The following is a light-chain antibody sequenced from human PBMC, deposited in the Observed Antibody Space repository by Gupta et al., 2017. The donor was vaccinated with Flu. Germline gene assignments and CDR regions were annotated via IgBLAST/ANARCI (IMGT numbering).Light chain of an antibody. CDR1: SGSVSSGYY. J-gene: IGLJ2*01. CDR2: NTN. CDR3: GLYRGSDIQV. Sequence: QPVVTQEPSFSVSPGGTVTLTCGLSSGSVSSGYYPSWYRQTPGQPPRTLIYNTNTSSAGVPDRFSGSILGNKAALTITGAQADEESDYYCGLYRGSDIQVFGGGTKLTVL. V-gene: IGLV8-61*01.